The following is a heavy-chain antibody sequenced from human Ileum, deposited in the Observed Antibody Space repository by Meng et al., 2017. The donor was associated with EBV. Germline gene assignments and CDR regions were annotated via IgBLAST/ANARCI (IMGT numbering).Heavy chain of an antibody. CDR2: IYYSGST. D-gene: IGHD3-22*01. CDR1: GGSISSGDYY. CDR3: ARGYYDSSGYGYWYFDL. J-gene: IGHJ2*01. Sequence: QRQGSVPGLGKPSKTLSLTCTVSGGSISSGDYYWSWIRQPPGKGLEWIGYIYYSGSTYYNPSLKSRVTISVDTSKNQFSLKLSSVTAADTAVYYRARGYYDSSGYGYWYFDLWGRGTLVTVSS. V-gene: IGHV4-30-4*01.